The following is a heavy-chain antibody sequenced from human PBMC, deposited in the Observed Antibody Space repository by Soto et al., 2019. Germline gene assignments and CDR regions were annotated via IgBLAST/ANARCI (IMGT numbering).Heavy chain of an antibody. V-gene: IGHV1-69*01. CDR1: GGTFSSYA. Sequence: QVQLVQSGAEVKKPGSSVKVSCKASGGTFSSYAISWVRRAPGQGLEWMGGIIPIFGTANYAQKFQGRVTIPTDESTCTAYMERSSLRSEDMAVYYCASRQPAVPYCGGDCSIDYWGQGTLVTVSS. D-gene: IGHD2-21*02. CDR2: IIPIFGTA. CDR3: ASRQPAVPYCGGDCSIDY. J-gene: IGHJ4*02.